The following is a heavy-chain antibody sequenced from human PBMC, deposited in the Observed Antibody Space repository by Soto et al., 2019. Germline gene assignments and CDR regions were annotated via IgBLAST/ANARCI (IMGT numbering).Heavy chain of an antibody. Sequence: GGSLRLPCAASGFTFSTYSMNWVRQAPGKGLEWVSYISSSSSTIFYTDSVKGRFTVSRDNAKNSLYLQMNSLRAEDTAVYYCARPMYYYDSSGPQAYWGQGTLVTVSS. J-gene: IGHJ4*02. CDR1: GFTFSTYS. CDR3: ARPMYYYDSSGPQAY. D-gene: IGHD3-22*01. V-gene: IGHV3-48*01. CDR2: ISSSSSTI.